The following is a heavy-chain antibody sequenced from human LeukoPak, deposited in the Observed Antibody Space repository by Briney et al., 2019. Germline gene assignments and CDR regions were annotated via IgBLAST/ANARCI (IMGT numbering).Heavy chain of an antibody. J-gene: IGHJ5*02. V-gene: IGHV1-8*01. CDR3: AXXTYLAXQLTRQLKNWFDP. CDR2: MNPNSGNT. D-gene: IGHD6-13*01. Sequence: ASVKVSCKASGYTFTSYDINWVRQATGQGLEWMGWMNPNSGNTGYAQKFQGXVTMTRNTSISTAYMELSSLRSEDTAVYYCAXXTYLAXQLTRQLKNWFDPWGQGTLVTVSS. CDR1: GYTFTSYD.